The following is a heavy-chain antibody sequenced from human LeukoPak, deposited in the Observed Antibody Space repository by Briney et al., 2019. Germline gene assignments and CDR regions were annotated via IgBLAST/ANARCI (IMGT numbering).Heavy chain of an antibody. D-gene: IGHD1-26*01. CDR2: ITPVINSA. J-gene: IGHJ5*02. V-gene: IGHV1-69*08. CDR3: TRVNLRGSQYNWFDP. Sequence: ASVKVSCKTFGGTFRTHIFSWVRQAPGQGLEWMGKITPVINSAKYSQKFRDRLTITGDSSTGTAYMELSSLTPEDTALYYCTRVNLRGSQYNWFDPWGQGTLVIVSS. CDR1: GGTFRTHI.